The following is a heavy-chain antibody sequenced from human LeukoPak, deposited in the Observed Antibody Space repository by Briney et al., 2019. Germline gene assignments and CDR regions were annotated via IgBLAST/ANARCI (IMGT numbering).Heavy chain of an antibody. J-gene: IGHJ6*03. V-gene: IGHV4-38-2*01. Sequence: SETLSLTCSVSGHSISSGYYWGWIRQPPGKGLEWIGTMYHGGSTYYNPSLKSRVTMSGDTSKNHFSLKLSSVIAADAAVYYCARHRGDNSNPRYYFYYMDVWGKGTTVTVSS. CDR3: ARHRGDNSNPRYYFYYMDV. CDR1: GHSISSGYY. CDR2: MYHGGST. D-gene: IGHD4-11*01.